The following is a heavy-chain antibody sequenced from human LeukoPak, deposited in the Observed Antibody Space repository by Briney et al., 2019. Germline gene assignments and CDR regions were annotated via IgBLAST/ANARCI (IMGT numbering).Heavy chain of an antibody. D-gene: IGHD5-24*01. CDR3: ARMGGYNGYYFDY. Sequence: SETLSLTCTVSGGSISSYYWSWIRQPPGKGLEWIGYIYYSGSTNYNPSLKSRVTISVDTSKNQFSLKLSSVTAADTAVYYCARMGGYNGYYFDYWGQGTLVTFSS. V-gene: IGHV4-59*08. CDR2: IYYSGST. CDR1: GGSISSYY. J-gene: IGHJ4*02.